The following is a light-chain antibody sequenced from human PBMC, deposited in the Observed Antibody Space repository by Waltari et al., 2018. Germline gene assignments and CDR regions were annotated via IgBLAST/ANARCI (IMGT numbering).Light chain of an antibody. Sequence: SYVLTQSPSVSVAPGQTTRITCGGNNIGSKAVHWYQQKPGQAPVLVVYDDRDRPSGIPERFSGSNSGNTATLTISGVAAGDEADYYCQVWDTSNDHVVFGGGTKLTVL. CDR2: DDR. J-gene: IGLJ2*01. CDR1: NIGSKA. V-gene: IGLV3-21*02. CDR3: QVWDTSNDHVV.